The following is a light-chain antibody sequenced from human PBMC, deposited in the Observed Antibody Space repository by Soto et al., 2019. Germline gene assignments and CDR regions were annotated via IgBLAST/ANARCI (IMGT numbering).Light chain of an antibody. CDR1: SSDVGGYNY. V-gene: IGLV2-14*01. CDR3: SSYTSSSTLYV. J-gene: IGLJ1*01. Sequence: QSALTQPASVSGSPGKSITLSCTGTSSDVGGYNYVSWYQQHPGKAPKLMIYDVSNRPSGVSNRFSGSNSGNTASLTISGLQAEDEADYYCSSYTSSSTLYVFGTGTKVTVL. CDR2: DVS.